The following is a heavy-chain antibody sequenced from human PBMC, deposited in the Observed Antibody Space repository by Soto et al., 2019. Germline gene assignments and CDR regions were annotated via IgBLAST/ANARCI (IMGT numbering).Heavy chain of an antibody. Sequence: SETLSLTCTVSGGSISSYYWSWIRQPPGKGLEWIGYIYYSGSTNYNPSLKSRVTISVDTSKNQFSLKLSSVTAADTAVYYCARQGRDRSHHSFSPSYYYYHMDVWGKGTPVTVSS. CDR1: GGSISSYY. D-gene: IGHD2-15*01. CDR2: IYYSGST. V-gene: IGHV4-59*08. CDR3: ARQGRDRSHHSFSPSYYYYHMDV. J-gene: IGHJ6*03.